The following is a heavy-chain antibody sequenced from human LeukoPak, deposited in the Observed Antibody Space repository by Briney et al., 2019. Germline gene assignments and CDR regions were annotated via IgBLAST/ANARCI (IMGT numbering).Heavy chain of an antibody. D-gene: IGHD6-13*01. J-gene: IGHJ4*02. CDR1: GFTFSTDS. V-gene: IGHV3-21*01. CDR3: ATSWEAAVGKRVPEY. CDR2: ISSSTTYI. Sequence: GGSLRLSCAASGFTFSTDSMNWVRQAPGKGLEWVAFISSSTTYIYYADSVKGRFTISRDNAKNSLYLQMNNLRAEDTAVYYCATSWEAAVGKRVPEYWGQGTLVTVSS.